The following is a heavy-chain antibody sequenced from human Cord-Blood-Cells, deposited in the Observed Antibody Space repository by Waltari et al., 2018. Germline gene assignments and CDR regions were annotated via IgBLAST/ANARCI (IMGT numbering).Heavy chain of an antibody. D-gene: IGHD2-2*02. Sequence: QVQLQQWGAGLLKPSETLSLTCAVYGGSFSVYYWCWIRQPPGKGLEWIGEINNSGTTNYNPSRKSRVTISVDTSKNQFALKLSAVTAADTAVYYCARGGDIVVVPAAIAYFQHWGQGTLVTVSS. CDR1: GGSFSVYY. CDR2: INNSGTT. V-gene: IGHV4-34*01. J-gene: IGHJ1*01. CDR3: ARGGDIVVVPAAIAYFQH.